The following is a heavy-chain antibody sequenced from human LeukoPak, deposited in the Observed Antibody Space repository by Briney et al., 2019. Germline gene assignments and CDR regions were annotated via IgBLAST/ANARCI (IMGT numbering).Heavy chain of an antibody. CDR2: IYYSGST. V-gene: IGHV4-59*01. D-gene: IGHD1-26*01. Sequence: SETLSLTCTVSGGSISSYYWSWIRQPPGKGLEWIGYIYYSGSTNYNPSLKSRVTISVDASKNQFSLKLSSVTAADTAVYYCARGGSYYGFFDYWGQGTLVTVSS. CDR1: GGSISSYY. J-gene: IGHJ4*02. CDR3: ARGGSYYGFFDY.